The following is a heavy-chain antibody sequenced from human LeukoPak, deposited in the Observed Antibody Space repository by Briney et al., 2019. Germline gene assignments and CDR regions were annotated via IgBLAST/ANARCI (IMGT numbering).Heavy chain of an antibody. CDR3: ARWPGLRSHYYMDV. CDR1: GFTFSDYY. Sequence: GSLRLSCAASGFTFSDYYMSWIRQAPGKGLEWIGEINHSGGPNYNPSLKSRVTISVDTSKNQFSLKLSSGTAVDTAVYYCARWPGLRSHYYMDVWGKGATVTISS. CDR2: INHSGGP. D-gene: IGHD3-10*02. V-gene: IGHV4-34*01. J-gene: IGHJ6*03.